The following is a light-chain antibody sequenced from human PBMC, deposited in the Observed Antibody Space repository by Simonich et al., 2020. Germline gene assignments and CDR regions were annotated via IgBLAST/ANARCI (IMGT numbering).Light chain of an antibody. J-gene: IGLJ3*02. V-gene: IGLV8-61*01. CDR1: SGSVSTSYY. CDR3: VLYMGSGIGV. CDR2: RTN. Sequence: QTVVTQEPSFSVSPGGTVTLTCGLSSGSVSTSYYPSWYQQTPGRAPRMLIYRTNIRSSGVPVRFAGSILGNKAALTITGAQADDESDYYCVLYMGSGIGVFGGGTKLTVL.